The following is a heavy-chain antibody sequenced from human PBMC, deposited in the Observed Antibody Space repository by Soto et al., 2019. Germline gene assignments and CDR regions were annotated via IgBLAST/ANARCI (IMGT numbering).Heavy chain of an antibody. J-gene: IGHJ6*02. CDR3: ASLPAIAAAGEGVFDYYYGMDV. CDR2: ISAYNGNT. V-gene: IGHV1-18*01. Sequence: GASVKVSCKASGYTFTSYGISWVRQAPGQGLEWMGWISAYNGNTNYAQKLQGRVTMTTDTSTSTVYMELRSLRSEDTAVYYCASLPAIAAAGEGVFDYYYGMDVWGQGTTATVSS. D-gene: IGHD6-13*01. CDR1: GYTFTSYG.